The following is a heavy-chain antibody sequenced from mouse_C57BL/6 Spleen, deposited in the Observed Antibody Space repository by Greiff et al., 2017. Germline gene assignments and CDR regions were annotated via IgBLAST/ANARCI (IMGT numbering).Heavy chain of an antibody. CDR3: ESGSPYAMDY. Sequence: VQLQQPGAELVKPGASVKLSCKASGYTFTSYWMHWVKQRPGQGLAWLGMIHPTSGSTNYNEKFKSKATLTVDKSSSNAYMQLSSLTSEDSAVYYCESGSPYAMDYWGQGTSVTVSS. J-gene: IGHJ4*01. CDR1: GYTFTSYW. CDR2: IHPTSGST. V-gene: IGHV1-64*01. D-gene: IGHD1-1*01.